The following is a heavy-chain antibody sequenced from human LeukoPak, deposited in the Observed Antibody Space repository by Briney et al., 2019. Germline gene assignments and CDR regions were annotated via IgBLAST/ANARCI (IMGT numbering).Heavy chain of an antibody. D-gene: IGHD6-19*01. V-gene: IGHV1-2*02. CDR1: GYTFTGYY. J-gene: IGHJ4*02. CDR3: ARDIVDGAQGWSGPAGGYEGGVDY. Sequence: GASVKVSCKASGYTFTGYYMHWVRQAPGQGLEWMGWINPNSGGTNYAQKFQGRVTMTRDTSISTAYMELSRLRSDDTAVYYCARDIVDGAQGWSGPAGGYEGGVDYWGQGTLVTVSS. CDR2: INPNSGGT.